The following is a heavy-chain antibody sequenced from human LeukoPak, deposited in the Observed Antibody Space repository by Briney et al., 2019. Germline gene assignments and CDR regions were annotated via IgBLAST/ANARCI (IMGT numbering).Heavy chain of an antibody. V-gene: IGHV1-69*05. CDR2: IIPIFGTA. CDR1: GGTFSSNG. CDR3: ARGITFYYDNNGYSALDY. D-gene: IGHD3-22*01. Sequence: SVKVSCKASGGTFSSNGINWVRQAPGQGLEWMGRIIPIFGTANYAQKFQGRVTITTDESTNTAHMELTSLTSEDTAVYYCARGITFYYDNNGYSALDYWGQGTLVTVSS. J-gene: IGHJ4*02.